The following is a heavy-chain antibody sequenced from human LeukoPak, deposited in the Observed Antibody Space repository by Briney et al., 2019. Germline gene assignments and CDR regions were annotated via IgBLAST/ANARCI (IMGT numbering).Heavy chain of an antibody. D-gene: IGHD6-19*01. CDR2: INHSGST. CDR1: GGSISSSSYY. CDR3: ARGWLSGGCDH. Sequence: PSETLSLTCTVSGGSISSSSYYWSWIRQPPGKGLEWIGEINHSGSTNYNPSLKSRVTISVDTSKNQFSLKLSSVTAADTAVYYCARGWLSGGCDHWGQGTLVTVSS. J-gene: IGHJ4*02. V-gene: IGHV4-39*07.